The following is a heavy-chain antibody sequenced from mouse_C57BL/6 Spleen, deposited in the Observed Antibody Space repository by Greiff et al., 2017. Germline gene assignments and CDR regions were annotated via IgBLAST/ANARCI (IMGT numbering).Heavy chain of an antibody. CDR2: ISAGGSYT. CDR3: AREDYGSSLFAD. Sequence: EVQLVESGGGLVKPGGSLKLSCAASGFTFSSYAMSWVRQTPEKRLEWVATISAGGSYTYYPDNVKGRFTISRDTAKNTLYLQMSHLKSEDTAMYYCAREDYGSSLFADWGQGTLVTVAA. D-gene: IGHD1-1*01. CDR1: GFTFSSYA. V-gene: IGHV5-4*01. J-gene: IGHJ3*01.